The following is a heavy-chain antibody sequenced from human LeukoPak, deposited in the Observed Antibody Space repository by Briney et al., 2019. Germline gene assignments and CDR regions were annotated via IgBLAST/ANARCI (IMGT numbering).Heavy chain of an antibody. CDR2: ISGSGGST. Sequence: GGYLRLSCAASGFTFSNYAMSWVRQAPGKGLEWVSGISGSGGSTYYADSVKGRFTISRDTSKNTLYLQMNSLRAEDTAVYYCAKCARVDWLPIDYWGQGTLVTVSS. D-gene: IGHD3-9*01. J-gene: IGHJ4*02. CDR1: GFTFSNYA. CDR3: AKCARVDWLPIDY. V-gene: IGHV3-23*01.